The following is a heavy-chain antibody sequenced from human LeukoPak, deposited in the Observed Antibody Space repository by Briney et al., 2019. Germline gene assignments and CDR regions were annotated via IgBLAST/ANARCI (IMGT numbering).Heavy chain of an antibody. CDR3: ARALPAGTSSYYYYYMDV. CDR1: GFTFSSYW. D-gene: IGHD6-13*01. V-gene: IGHV3-7*01. CDR2: IKQDGSEK. J-gene: IGHJ6*03. Sequence: GGSLRLSCAASGFTFSSYWMSWVRQAPGKGLEWVANIKQDGSEKYYVDSVKGRFTISRDNAKNSLYLQMNSLRAEDTAVYYCARALPAGTSSYYYYYMDVWGKGTTVTVSS.